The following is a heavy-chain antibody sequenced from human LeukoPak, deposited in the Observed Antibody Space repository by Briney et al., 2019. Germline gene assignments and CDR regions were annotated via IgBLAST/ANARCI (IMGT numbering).Heavy chain of an antibody. D-gene: IGHD5-24*01. CDR2: ISSSGDSI. J-gene: IGHJ3*01. CDR3: ARDIQLST. CDR1: GFTFSDSA. Sequence: PGGSLRLSCAASGFTFSDSAMTWVRQAPGKGLEWVSLISSSGDSIYYADSVRGRFTISRDNSKDTLYLQMNSLRAEDTAIYYCARDIQLSTWGLGTMVTVSS. V-gene: IGHV3-23*01.